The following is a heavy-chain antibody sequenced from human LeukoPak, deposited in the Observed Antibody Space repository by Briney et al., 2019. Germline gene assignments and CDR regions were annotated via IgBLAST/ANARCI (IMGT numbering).Heavy chain of an antibody. CDR1: GYTFTSYD. D-gene: IGHD3-3*01. CDR3: ARVEGPSIFGVIDY. CDR2: ISVYNGDT. J-gene: IGHJ4*02. Sequence: GASVKVSCKASGYTFTSYDINWVRQAPGQGLEWMGWISVYNGDTNYAQKLQGRVTMTTDTSTSTAYMEVRSLRSDDTAVYFCARVEGPSIFGVIDYWGQGTLVTISS. V-gene: IGHV1-18*01.